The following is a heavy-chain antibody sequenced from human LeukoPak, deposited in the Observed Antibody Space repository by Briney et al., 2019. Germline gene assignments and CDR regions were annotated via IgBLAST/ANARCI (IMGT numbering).Heavy chain of an antibody. CDR1: GYTFTGYY. CDR3: ARDSVTVATPYMDV. Sequence: ASVKVSCKASGYTFTGYYMYWGRQAPAQGLQWMVRINANSGDTMYEQNLQGRVTMTRDTSISTAFMELSSLRFDDTAVYYCARDSVTVATPYMDVWGKGTTVTVSS. J-gene: IGHJ6*03. D-gene: IGHD4-17*01. V-gene: IGHV1-2*06. CDR2: INANSGDT.